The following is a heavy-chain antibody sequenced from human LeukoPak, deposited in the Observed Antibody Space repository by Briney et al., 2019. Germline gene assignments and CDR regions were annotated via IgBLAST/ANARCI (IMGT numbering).Heavy chain of an antibody. Sequence: PGGSLRRSCAASGFTFSSYGMHWVRQAPGKGLEWVAFIRYDGSNKYYADSVKGRFTISRDNSKNTLYLQMNSLRAEDTAVYYCAKECGYSYGTTLSGEYYFDYWGQGTLVTVSS. CDR3: AKECGYSYGTTLSGEYYFDY. CDR1: GFTFSSYG. D-gene: IGHD5-18*01. CDR2: IRYDGSNK. J-gene: IGHJ4*02. V-gene: IGHV3-30*02.